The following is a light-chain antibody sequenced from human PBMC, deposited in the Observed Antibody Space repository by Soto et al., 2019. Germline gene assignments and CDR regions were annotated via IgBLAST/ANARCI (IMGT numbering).Light chain of an antibody. CDR3: QNYNSAPWT. CDR1: QSVLYSSNNKNY. J-gene: IGKJ1*01. CDR2: WAS. V-gene: IGKV4-1*01. Sequence: DIVMTQSPDSLAVSLGERATINCKSSQSVLYSSNNKNYLAWYQQKPGQPPKLLIYWASTRESGVPDRFSGSGSGTDFTLTISSLQAEDVAVYYCQNYNSAPWTFGQGTKVEIK.